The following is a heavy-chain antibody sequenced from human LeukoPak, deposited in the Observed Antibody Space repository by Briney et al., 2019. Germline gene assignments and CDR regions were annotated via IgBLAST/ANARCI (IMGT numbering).Heavy chain of an antibody. V-gene: IGHV5-51*01. CDR2: TYPGDSDT. J-gene: IGHJ3*02. CDR1: GYSFSNSW. Sequence: SGESLKISCKGSGYSFSNSWIGWVRQMPGKGLEWMGITYPGDSDTRYGPSFQGQVTISADKSISTAYLQWSSLQASDTAMYYCASPRLGSGSSSDALDTWGQGTMVTVSS. D-gene: IGHD2-15*01. CDR3: ASPRLGSGSSSDALDT.